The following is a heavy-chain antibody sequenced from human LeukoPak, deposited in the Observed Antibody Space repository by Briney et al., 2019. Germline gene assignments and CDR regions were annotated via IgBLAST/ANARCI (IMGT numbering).Heavy chain of an antibody. V-gene: IGHV3-23*01. Sequence: GGSVRLSCAASGFIFSNYAMAWVRQAPGKGLEWVSSISGSGLRINYADSVRGRFIISRDNAKNTVYLQMDSLRAEDRAIYYCGTGWMVKYYFEYWGQGPLVTVSS. CDR3: GTGWMVKYYFEY. CDR1: GFIFSNYA. D-gene: IGHD6-19*01. CDR2: ISGSGLRI. J-gene: IGHJ4*02.